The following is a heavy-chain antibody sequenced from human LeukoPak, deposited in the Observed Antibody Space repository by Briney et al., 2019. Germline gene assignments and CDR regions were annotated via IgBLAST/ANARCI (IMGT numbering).Heavy chain of an antibody. CDR2: IRSDGSDK. D-gene: IGHD3-16*02. J-gene: IGHJ4*02. CDR1: GFPFGTYS. Sequence: PGGSLRLSCDASGFPFGTYSMHWVCLAPGKGLEWLAFIRSDGSDKYYADSVKGRVTISRDNSRNTLYLQINSLRAEDTAVYYCAKDSRNMTTFGGVIPDWGQGTLVTVSS. CDR3: AKDSRNMTTFGGVIPD. V-gene: IGHV3-30*02.